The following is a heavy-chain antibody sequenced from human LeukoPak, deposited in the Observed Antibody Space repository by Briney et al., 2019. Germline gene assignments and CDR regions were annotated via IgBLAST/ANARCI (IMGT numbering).Heavy chain of an antibody. CDR3: ARSGGPYYYYYGMDV. CDR2: ISYDGSNK. Sequence: PGGSLRLSCAASGFTFSSYGMHWVRQAPGKGLEWVAVISYDGSNKYYADPVKGRFTVSRDNSKNTLYLQMNSLRAEDTAVYYCARSGGPYYYYYGMDVWGQGTTVTVSS. D-gene: IGHD3-10*01. J-gene: IGHJ6*02. V-gene: IGHV3-30*03. CDR1: GFTFSSYG.